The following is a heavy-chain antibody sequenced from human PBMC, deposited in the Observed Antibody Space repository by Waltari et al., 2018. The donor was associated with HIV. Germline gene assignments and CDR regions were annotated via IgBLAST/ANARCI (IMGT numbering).Heavy chain of an antibody. J-gene: IGHJ4*02. Sequence: QVQLQESGPGLVKPSETLSLTCTVSGGSISSYYWGWIRPPPGKGLEGIVYIYYSGSTNYTPSLKSRVTISVDTSKNQFSLKLSSVTAADTAVYYCARGGDTAMAPYYFDYWGQGTLVTVSS. CDR1: GGSISSYY. D-gene: IGHD5-18*01. CDR2: IYYSGST. CDR3: ARGGDTAMAPYYFDY. V-gene: IGHV4-59*01.